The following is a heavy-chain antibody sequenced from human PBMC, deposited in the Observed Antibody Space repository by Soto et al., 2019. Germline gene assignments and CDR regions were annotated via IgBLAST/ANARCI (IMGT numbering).Heavy chain of an antibody. CDR3: ARDFGSGSYFPYYYYGMDV. J-gene: IGHJ6*02. Sequence: PGGSLRLSCAASGFTFSSYSMNWVRQAPGKGLEWVSYISSSSSTMYYADSVKGRFTISRDNAKNSLYLQMNSLRDEDTAVYYCARDFGSGSYFPYYYYGMDVWGQGTTVTVSS. V-gene: IGHV3-48*02. CDR1: GFTFSSYS. CDR2: ISSSSSTM. D-gene: IGHD3-10*01.